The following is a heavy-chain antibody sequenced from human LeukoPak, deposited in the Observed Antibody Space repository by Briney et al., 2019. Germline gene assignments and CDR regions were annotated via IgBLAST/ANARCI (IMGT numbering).Heavy chain of an antibody. CDR1: AGSISRYY. V-gene: IGHV4-4*07. CDR2: IYTSGST. D-gene: IGHD6-19*01. J-gene: IGHJ6*03. Sequence: SDSPSPACTVSAGSISRYYWSWIRQPAGEGLEWIGRIYTSGSTNYNTSLKSRVTTSLDTSKNQFSLKFRSVTAADTAVYYCARGQWLVRSAYYYYYIDCGDRSPLVTVSS. CDR3: ARGQWLVRSAYYYYYIDC.